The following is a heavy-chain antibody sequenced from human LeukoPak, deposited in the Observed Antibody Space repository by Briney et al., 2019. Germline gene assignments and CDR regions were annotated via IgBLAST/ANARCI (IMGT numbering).Heavy chain of an antibody. CDR1: GFTFSSYG. J-gene: IGHJ3*02. D-gene: IGHD6-19*01. V-gene: IGHV3-30*18. Sequence: PGGSLRLSCAASGFTFSSYGMHWVRQAPGKGLEWVAVISYDGSNKYYADSVKGRFTISRDNSKNTLYLQMNSLRAEVTAVYYCAKGYSSGWYFAFDIWGQGTMVTVSS. CDR3: AKGYSSGWYFAFDI. CDR2: ISYDGSNK.